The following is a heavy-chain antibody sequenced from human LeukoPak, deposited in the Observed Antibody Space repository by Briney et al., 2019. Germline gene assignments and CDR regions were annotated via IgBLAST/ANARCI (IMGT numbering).Heavy chain of an antibody. CDR1: GYPFNNAYY. V-gene: IGHV4-38-2*01. Sequence: SETLSLTCAVSGYPFNNAYYWVWIRQPPGKGLEWIGSLFHPDSTYYNPSLKSRVTMSVDTSRNQFSLKLSSVTAADTAVYYCARQYDSYYYYYLDLWGTGTTVTVSS. D-gene: IGHD2-2*01. CDR2: LFHPDST. CDR3: ARQYDSYYYYYLDL. J-gene: IGHJ6*03.